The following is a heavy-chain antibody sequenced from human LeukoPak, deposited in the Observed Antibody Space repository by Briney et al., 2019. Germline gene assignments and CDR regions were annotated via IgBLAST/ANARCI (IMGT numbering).Heavy chain of an antibody. CDR3: ARGPLRRYCSGGSCYNWFDP. V-gene: IGHV1-18*01. CDR2: ISAYNGNT. Sequence: ASVKVSCKASGYTFTSYGISWVRQAPGQGLEWMGWISAYNGNTNYAQKLQGRVTMTTDTSTSTAYMELRSLRSDDTAVYYCARGPLRRYCSGGSCYNWFDPWGQGTLVTVSS. D-gene: IGHD2-15*01. J-gene: IGHJ5*02. CDR1: GYTFTSYG.